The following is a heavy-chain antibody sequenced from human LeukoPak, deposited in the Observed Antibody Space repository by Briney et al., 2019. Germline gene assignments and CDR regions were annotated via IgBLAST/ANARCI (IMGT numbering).Heavy chain of an antibody. CDR2: IYTSGST. V-gene: IGHV4-61*02. J-gene: IGHJ1*01. CDR1: GGSISSGSYY. Sequence: PSQTLSLTCTVSGGSISSGSYYWSWIRQPAGKGLEWIGRIYTSGSTNYNPSLKSRVTISVDTSKNQFSLKLSSVTAADTAVYYCARVPPVGAAAIQHWGQGTLVTVSS. CDR3: ARVPPVGAAAIQH. D-gene: IGHD6-13*01.